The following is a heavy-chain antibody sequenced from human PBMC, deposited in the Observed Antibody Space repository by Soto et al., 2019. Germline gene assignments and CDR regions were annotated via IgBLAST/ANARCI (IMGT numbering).Heavy chain of an antibody. CDR3: ARDPHEFWTSYWFDP. D-gene: IGHD3-3*01. J-gene: IGHJ5*02. CDR1: GYTFNTYG. Sequence: ASVKVSCKTSGYTFNTYGINWGRRAPGQGLELMGGISAYDGKTTYAEKFQGRVTMTTDTSTSTAYMELRSLRSDDTAIYYCARDPHEFWTSYWFDPWGQGTPVTVSS. CDR2: ISAYDGKT. V-gene: IGHV1-18*01.